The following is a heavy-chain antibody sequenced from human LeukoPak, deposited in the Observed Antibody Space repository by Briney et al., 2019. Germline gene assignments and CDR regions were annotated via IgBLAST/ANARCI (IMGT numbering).Heavy chain of an antibody. Sequence: PSETLSLTCIVSGASIRSDYWTWIRQPPGKGLEWIGSIYNTGSTNCNPSLKSRVTISIDTSNNKFSLRLSSVTAADTAVYYCARKSYLPHYWFDPWGQGTLVTVSS. D-gene: IGHD3-16*02. CDR3: ARKSYLPHYWFDP. V-gene: IGHV4-59*08. J-gene: IGHJ5*02. CDR1: GASIRSDY. CDR2: IYNTGST.